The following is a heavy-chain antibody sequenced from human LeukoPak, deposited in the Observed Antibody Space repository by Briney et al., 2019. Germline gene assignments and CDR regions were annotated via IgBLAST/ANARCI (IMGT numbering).Heavy chain of an antibody. CDR2: IWNDGSNE. D-gene: IGHD4-11*01. CDR3: AKDAQRGFDYSNSLEY. J-gene: IGHJ4*02. Sequence: PGGSLILSCAASGFTFSHFGMDWVRQAPGKGLEWVAVIWNDGSNEYYADSVKGRFTISRDNSKNTVSLQMNSLRDEDTAVYYCAKDAQRGFDYSNSLEYWGQGTLVTVSS. CDR1: GFTFSHFG. V-gene: IGHV3-33*06.